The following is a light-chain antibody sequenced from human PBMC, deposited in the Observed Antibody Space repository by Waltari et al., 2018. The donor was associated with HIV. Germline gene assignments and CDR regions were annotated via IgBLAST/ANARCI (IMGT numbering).Light chain of an antibody. Sequence: QSALTQPASVSGSPGQSITFSCTGTSSDVGGYNYVSWYQQHPGKAPKLMIYDVSNRPSGVSNRFSGSKSGNTASLTISGLQAEDEADYYCSSYTSSSPYAFGTGTKVTVL. CDR3: SSYTSSSPYA. CDR1: SSDVGGYNY. CDR2: DVS. V-gene: IGLV2-14*03. J-gene: IGLJ1*01.